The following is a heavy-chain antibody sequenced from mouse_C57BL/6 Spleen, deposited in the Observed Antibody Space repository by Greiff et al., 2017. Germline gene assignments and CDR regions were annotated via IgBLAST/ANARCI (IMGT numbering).Heavy chain of an antibody. Sequence: VQVVESGPELVKPGASVKISCKASGYAFSSSWMNWVKQRPGKGLEWIGRIYPGGGDTNYNGKFKGKATLTADKSSSTAYMQLSSLTSEDSAVYFCARERRLLWYFDVWGTGATVTVSS. CDR1: GYAFSSSW. J-gene: IGHJ1*03. CDR3: ARERRLLWYFDV. CDR2: IYPGGGDT. D-gene: IGHD2-3*01. V-gene: IGHV1-82*01.